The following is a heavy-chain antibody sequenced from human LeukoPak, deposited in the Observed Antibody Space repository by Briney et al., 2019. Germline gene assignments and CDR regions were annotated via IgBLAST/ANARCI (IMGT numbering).Heavy chain of an antibody. CDR2: INPNSGGT. D-gene: IGHD5-18*01. Sequence: ASVKVSCKASGYTFTGYYMHWVRQAPGQGLEWMGWINPNSGGTNYAQKFQGRVTVTRDTSISTAYMELSRLRSDDTAVYYCARGKGYSYGVIDYWGQGTLVTVSS. V-gene: IGHV1-2*02. J-gene: IGHJ4*02. CDR3: ARGKGYSYGVIDY. CDR1: GYTFTGYY.